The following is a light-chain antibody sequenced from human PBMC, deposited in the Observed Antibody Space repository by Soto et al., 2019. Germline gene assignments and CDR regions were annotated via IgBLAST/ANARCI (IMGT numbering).Light chain of an antibody. J-gene: IGKJ5*01. CDR2: AAS. CDR3: QQYDSSPIT. CDR1: QDIAIY. Sequence: IQLTQSPSSLSASVGDRVTITCRASQDIAIYLAWYQQKPGEAPKLLIYAASTLYGGVPSRFSGSGSGTEFTLTISSLEPEDFAVYYCQQYDSSPITFGQGTRLEI. V-gene: IGKV1-9*01.